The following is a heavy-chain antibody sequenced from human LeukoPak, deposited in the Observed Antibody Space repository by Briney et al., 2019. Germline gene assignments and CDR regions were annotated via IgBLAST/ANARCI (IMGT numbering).Heavy chain of an antibody. D-gene: IGHD3-10*01. Sequence: PGGSLRLSCAASVFTFSSYGTHWVRQAPGKGLEWVAVIWYDGSNKYYADSVKGRFTISRDNSKNTLYLQMNSLRAEDTAVYYCARDYDGSGSYPLDYWGQGTLVTVSS. CDR3: ARDYDGSGSYPLDY. J-gene: IGHJ4*02. CDR1: VFTFSSYG. CDR2: IWYDGSNK. V-gene: IGHV3-33*01.